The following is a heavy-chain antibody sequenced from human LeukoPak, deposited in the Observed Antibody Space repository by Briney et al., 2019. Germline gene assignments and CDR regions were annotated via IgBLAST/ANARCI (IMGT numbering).Heavy chain of an antibody. Sequence: SETLSLTRVVSGGSLSNTNWWTWVRPPPGKGLEWIGEVNLQGSTNSNPSLKSRVAISVDKSENHVSLKLTSVTAADTAVYYCAREGGPYRPLDYSGQGTLVTVAS. CDR3: AREGGPYRPLDY. J-gene: IGHJ4*02. CDR1: GGSLSNTNW. V-gene: IGHV4-4*02. CDR2: VNLQGST.